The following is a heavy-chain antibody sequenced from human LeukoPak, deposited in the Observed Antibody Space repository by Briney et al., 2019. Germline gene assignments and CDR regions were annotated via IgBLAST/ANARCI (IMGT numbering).Heavy chain of an antibody. CDR3: ARTWGGTGTFFSIIDY. V-gene: IGHV4-38-2*02. CDR1: GYSIKTGYY. D-gene: IGHD3-10*01. Sequence: PSETLSLNCSVSGYSIKTGYYWDWIRQSPGRGLEWIGNIDYAGNTYYNPSLNSRVTMSVDTSKNQFSLKLTAVSAADTATYYCARTWGGTGTFFSIIDYWGQGTLVTVSS. J-gene: IGHJ4*02. CDR2: IDYAGNT.